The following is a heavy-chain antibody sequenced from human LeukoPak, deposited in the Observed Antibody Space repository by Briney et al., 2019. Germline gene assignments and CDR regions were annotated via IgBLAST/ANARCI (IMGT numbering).Heavy chain of an antibody. CDR2: ISNDGSTK. D-gene: IGHD3-10*01. Sequence: GGSLRLSCAASGFTFSSYAMSWVRQAPGKGLEWMAVISNDGSTKYYADSVRGRFTISRDNSKNTLYLQINSLRLDDTAVYYCARAMVRGVPFDYWGQGTLVIVSS. CDR1: GFTFSSYA. V-gene: IGHV3-30-3*01. CDR3: ARAMVRGVPFDY. J-gene: IGHJ4*02.